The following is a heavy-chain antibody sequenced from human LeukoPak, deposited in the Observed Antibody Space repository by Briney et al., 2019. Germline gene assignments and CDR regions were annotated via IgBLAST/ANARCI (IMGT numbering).Heavy chain of an antibody. D-gene: IGHD2-2*01. Sequence: SETLSLTCTVSGGSISSYYWSWIRQPPGKGLEWIGYIYYSGSTNYNPSLKSRVTISVDTSKNQFSLKLSSVTAADTAVYYCARVGPCSSTSCPRLFGAFDIWGQGTMVTVSS. J-gene: IGHJ3*02. CDR1: GGSISSYY. V-gene: IGHV4-59*01. CDR2: IYYSGST. CDR3: ARVGPCSSTSCPRLFGAFDI.